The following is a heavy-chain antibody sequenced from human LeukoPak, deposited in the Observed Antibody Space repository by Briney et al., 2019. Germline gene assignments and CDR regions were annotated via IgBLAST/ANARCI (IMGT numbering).Heavy chain of an antibody. D-gene: IGHD6-19*01. Sequence: PGGSLRLSCAASGFTFSSYAMSWVPQSPGKGLEWVSAISGSGGSTYYADSVKGRFTISRDNSMNTLYLQMNSLRAEDTAVYYCAKDLQQWLFDYWGQGTLVTVSS. J-gene: IGHJ4*02. V-gene: IGHV3-23*01. CDR3: AKDLQQWLFDY. CDR1: GFTFSSYA. CDR2: ISGSGGST.